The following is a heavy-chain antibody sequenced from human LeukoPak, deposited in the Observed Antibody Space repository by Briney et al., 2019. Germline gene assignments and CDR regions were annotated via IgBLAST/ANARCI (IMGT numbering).Heavy chain of an antibody. CDR2: ITGNGGTT. V-gene: IGHV3-23*01. J-gene: IGHJ4*02. Sequence: GGSLRLSCAASGFTFATYTMNWVRQARGKGLEWVSAITGNGGTTYHADSVKGRFTISRDNSKNTLYLQMNSLRVEDTAVYYCAKGDTVTSNFDYWGQGTLVTVSS. CDR3: AKGDTVTSNFDY. D-gene: IGHD4-17*01. CDR1: GFTFATYT.